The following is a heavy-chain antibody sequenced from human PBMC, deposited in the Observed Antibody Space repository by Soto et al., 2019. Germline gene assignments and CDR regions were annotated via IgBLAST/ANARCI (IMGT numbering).Heavy chain of an antibody. V-gene: IGHV3-30*18. CDR1: GFSFSSYG. D-gene: IGHD1-1*01. CDR3: AKDRTGGYYYYGMDV. J-gene: IGHJ6*02. Sequence: QVQLVESGGGVVQPGRSLRLSCAASGFSFSSYGMHWVRQAPGKGLEWVAVISYDGSNEYYADSVKGRFTISRDNSKNTVYLKMNSLRAEDTAVYYCAKDRTGGYYYYGMDVWGQGTTVTVSS. CDR2: ISYDGSNE.